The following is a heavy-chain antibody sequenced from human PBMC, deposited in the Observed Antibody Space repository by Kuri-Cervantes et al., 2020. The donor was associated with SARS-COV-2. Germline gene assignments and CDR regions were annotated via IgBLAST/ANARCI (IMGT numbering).Heavy chain of an antibody. CDR2: ISNTGTYI. CDR3: ARDLGAFDY. J-gene: IGHJ4*02. CDR1: GFIFSYYS. V-gene: IGHV3-21*01. D-gene: IGHD3-16*01. Sequence: GESLKISCAASGFIFSYYSMNWVRQAPGKGLEWVSSISNTGTYIYYADSVKGRFTISRDNAKNSLYLQMSSLRAEDTAVYYCARDLGAFDYWGQGSLVTVSS.